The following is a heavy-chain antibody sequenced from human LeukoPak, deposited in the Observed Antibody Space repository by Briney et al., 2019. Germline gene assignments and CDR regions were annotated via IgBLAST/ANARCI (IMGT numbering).Heavy chain of an antibody. Sequence: GGSLRLSCAASGFTFSSYWMHWVRQAPGKGLVWVSRINSDGSSTSYADSVKGRFTISRDNAKNTLYLQMNSLRAEDTAVYYCARESVGWFGEFLYDYWGQGTLVTVSS. D-gene: IGHD3-10*01. V-gene: IGHV3-74*01. CDR1: GFTFSSYW. CDR3: ARESVGWFGEFLYDY. J-gene: IGHJ4*02. CDR2: INSDGSST.